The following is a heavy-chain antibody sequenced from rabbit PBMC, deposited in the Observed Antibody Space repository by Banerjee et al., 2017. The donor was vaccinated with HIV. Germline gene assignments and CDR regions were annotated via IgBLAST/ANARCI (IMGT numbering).Heavy chain of an antibody. Sequence: WIGYITYGGSTFYASWAKGRFTISRTSTTVDLKMTSLTAADTATYFCVRHNSGLRLWGPGTLVTVS. V-gene: IGHV1S21*01. CDR3: VRHNSGLRL. J-gene: IGHJ4*01. D-gene: IGHD4-1*01. CDR2: ITYGGST.